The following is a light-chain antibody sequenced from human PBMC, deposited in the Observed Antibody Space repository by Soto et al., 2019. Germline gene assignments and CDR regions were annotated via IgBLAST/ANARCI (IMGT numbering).Light chain of an antibody. CDR1: SSDVGSYNL. CDR3: CSYAGDTTYV. CDR2: EIS. Sequence: QSVLTQPASLSGSPGQSITISCTGTSSDVGSYNLVSWYQQHPGKAPKLMIYEISERPSGVSNRFSGSKSGNTASLTISGLQAEDEANYYCCSYAGDTTYVFGTGTKVTVL. J-gene: IGLJ1*01. V-gene: IGLV2-23*02.